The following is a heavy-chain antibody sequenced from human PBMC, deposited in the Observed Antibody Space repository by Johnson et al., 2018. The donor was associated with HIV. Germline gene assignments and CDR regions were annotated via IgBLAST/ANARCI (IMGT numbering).Heavy chain of an antibody. J-gene: IGHJ3*02. Sequence: VQLVESGGGVVQPGRSLRLSCAASGFIVSRYDMHWVRQPTGKGLEWVSGIYENGNIINYADSVKGRFTISRDNAKNTPYLQMNSLRAEDTAVYYCSSEVDACDIWGQGTLVPVSS. V-gene: IGHV3-74*02. CDR2: IYENGNII. CDR3: SSEVDACDI. CDR1: GFIVSRYD.